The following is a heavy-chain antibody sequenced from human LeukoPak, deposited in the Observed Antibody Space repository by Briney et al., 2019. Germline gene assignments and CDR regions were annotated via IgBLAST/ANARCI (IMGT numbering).Heavy chain of an antibody. CDR1: GFTFSSYA. V-gene: IGHV3-30-3*01. D-gene: IGHD1-26*01. J-gene: IGHJ4*02. Sequence: TGGSLRLSCAASGFTFSSYAMHWVRQAPGKGLEWVAVISYDGSNKYYADSVKGRFTISRDNSKNTLYLQMNSLRAEDTAVYYCARGSSVGATTELDYWGQGTLVTVSS. CDR3: ARGSSVGATTELDY. CDR2: ISYDGSNK.